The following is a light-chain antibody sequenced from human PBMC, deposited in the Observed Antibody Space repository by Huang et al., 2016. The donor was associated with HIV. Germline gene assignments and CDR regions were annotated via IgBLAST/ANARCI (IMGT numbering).Light chain of an antibody. CDR2: DAS. V-gene: IGKV3-20*01. CDR3: QQYLSSPLT. CDR1: QNSTNNY. Sequence: DIVLTQSPGTHSLSSGARAALSCMASQNSTNNYLARYQQRSGQAPRLLIYDASNRAMGIPDRFSGSGSGTDFTLIINRLEPQDSAVYYCQQYLSSPLTFGGGTNVEIK. J-gene: IGKJ4*01.